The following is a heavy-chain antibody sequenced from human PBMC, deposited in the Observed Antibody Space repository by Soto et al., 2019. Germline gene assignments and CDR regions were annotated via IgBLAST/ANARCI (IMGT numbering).Heavy chain of an antibody. CDR1: GYTFTSYG. D-gene: IGHD2-2*01. Sequence: QVQLVQSGAEVKKPGASVKVSCKASGYTFTSYGISWVRQAPGQGPEWMGWISAYNGNTNYAQKPQGRVTMTPATSTSKAYMGLRSLRSDDTAVYYCARGRYCSSTNHLSAAVPCAFDIWGQGTMVTVSS. CDR2: ISAYNGNT. V-gene: IGHV1-18*01. CDR3: ARGRYCSSTNHLSAAVPCAFDI. J-gene: IGHJ3*02.